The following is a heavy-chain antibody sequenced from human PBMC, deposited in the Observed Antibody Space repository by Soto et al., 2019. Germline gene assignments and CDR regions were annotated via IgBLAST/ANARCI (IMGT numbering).Heavy chain of an antibody. CDR3: ARQQDRGIMAAGFDY. CDR1: GYTFSAYY. J-gene: IGHJ4*02. D-gene: IGHD1-26*01. CDR2: VNPNTGDT. V-gene: IGHV1-2*02. Sequence: GASVKVSCKASGYTFSAYYVHWVRQAPDQGLEWMGWVNPNTGDTYFAQKFQDRVTMTRDTSISTAYMEVGSLRSDDTAVYFCARQQDRGIMAAGFDYWGQGALVTVSS.